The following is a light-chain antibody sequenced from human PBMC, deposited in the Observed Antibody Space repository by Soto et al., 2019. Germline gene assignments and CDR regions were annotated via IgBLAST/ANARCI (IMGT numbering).Light chain of an antibody. CDR1: QSVSNNF. J-gene: IGKJ1*01. CDR3: QQYSNWPRT. V-gene: IGKV3D-20*01. Sequence: EIVLTQSPATLSLSPGERATLSCGASQSVSNNFLAWYQHKPGLAPRLLIYDTSNRASGVPDRFSGSGSGTDFTLTISSLQSEDFAVYYCQQYSNWPRTFGQGTKVDIK. CDR2: DTS.